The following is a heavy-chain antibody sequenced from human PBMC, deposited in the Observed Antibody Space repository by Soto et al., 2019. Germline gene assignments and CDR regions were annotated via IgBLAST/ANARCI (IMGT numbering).Heavy chain of an antibody. CDR3: AREIIEARPRGGGGMWSRLYHSGMEV. CDR2: VDPSGSST. Sequence: GESLKISCEGSRPSFSSYWITWVRQISGKGLEWVGRVDPSGSSTTYSTPFQGHVTVPDAKSLSIAYLHWRRLKAQDPAIYYWAREIIEARPRGGGGMWSRLYHSGMEVWGQWTTVTVSS. V-gene: IGHV5-10-1*01. J-gene: IGHJ6*02. CDR1: RPSFSSYW. D-gene: IGHD6-6*01.